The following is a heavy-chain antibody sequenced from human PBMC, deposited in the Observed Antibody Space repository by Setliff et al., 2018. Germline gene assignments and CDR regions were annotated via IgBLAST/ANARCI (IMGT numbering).Heavy chain of an antibody. CDR1: GGSISTSSHH. Sequence: KPSETLSLTCTVSGGSISTSSHHWVWIRQSPGKGLEWIGTIYSSGTTYYNLSLKSRVTISLDTSKSQFSLNLGSVTAADTAVYYCTRRPRGRAAFGIWGQGTMVTVSS. V-gene: IGHV4-39*01. CDR2: IYSSGTT. D-gene: IGHD3-10*01. CDR3: TRRPRGRAAFGI. J-gene: IGHJ3*02.